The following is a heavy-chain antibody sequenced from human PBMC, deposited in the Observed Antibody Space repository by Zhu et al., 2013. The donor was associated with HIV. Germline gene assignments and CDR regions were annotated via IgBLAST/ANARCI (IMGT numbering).Heavy chain of an antibody. D-gene: IGHD6-19*01. CDR2: INPANGDT. CDR1: GYSFTSFA. Sequence: QVQLVQSGAEVKKPGASLKVSCKASGYSFTSFAMYWVRQAPGQGLEWLGRINPANGDTKYSPKFQGRVFINRDTLASTVNMELSSLTSEDTAVYYCARSRDKSGWSYFDLWGQGAPVAVSS. V-gene: IGHV1-3*01. J-gene: IGHJ4*02. CDR3: ARSRDKSGWSYFDL.